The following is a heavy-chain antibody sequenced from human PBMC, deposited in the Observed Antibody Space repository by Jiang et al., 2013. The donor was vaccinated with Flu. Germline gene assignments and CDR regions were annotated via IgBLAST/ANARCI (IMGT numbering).Heavy chain of an antibody. CDR3: ARHGYSSTWYYFDY. CDR2: IYYSREH. D-gene: IGHD6-13*01. J-gene: IGHJ4*02. V-gene: IGHV4-39*01. Sequence: LEWIGSIYYSREHLLQPSLESRVTISVDTSRNQFSLKLSSVTAADTAVYYCARHGYSSTWYYFDYWGQGTLVTVSS.